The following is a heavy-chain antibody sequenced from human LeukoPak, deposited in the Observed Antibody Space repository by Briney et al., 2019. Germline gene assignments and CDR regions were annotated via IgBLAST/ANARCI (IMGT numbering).Heavy chain of an antibody. CDR1: GFTFSSYA. J-gene: IGHJ4*02. CDR2: ISGSGGST. Sequence: GGSLRLSCAASGFTFSSYAMSWVRQAPGKGLEWVSAISGSGGSTYYADSVKGRFTISRGNSKNTLYLQMNSLRAEDTAVYYCAKDGLGLERGGDFDYWGQGTLVTVSS. V-gene: IGHV3-23*01. CDR3: AKDGLGLERGGDFDY. D-gene: IGHD1-1*01.